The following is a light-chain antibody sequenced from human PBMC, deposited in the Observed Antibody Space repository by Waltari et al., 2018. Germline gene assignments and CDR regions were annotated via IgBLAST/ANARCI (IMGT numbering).Light chain of an antibody. Sequence: EIVLTQSPGTLSLSPGERATLSCMASQSVSRSLAWYQQKPGQAPRLLSYGASRRATGVPDRFSGSGSGTDFSLTISRLEPEDFAVYYCQHYVRLPVSFGQGTKVEIK. CDR2: GAS. CDR1: QSVSRS. V-gene: IGKV3-20*01. J-gene: IGKJ1*01. CDR3: QHYVRLPVS.